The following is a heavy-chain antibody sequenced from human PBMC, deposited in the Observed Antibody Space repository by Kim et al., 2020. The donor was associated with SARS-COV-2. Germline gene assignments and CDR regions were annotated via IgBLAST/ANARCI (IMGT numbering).Heavy chain of an antibody. D-gene: IGHD5-18*01. Sequence: GGSLRLSCAASGFTFSDYYMSWIRQAPGKGLEWVSYISSSGSNISYADSVKGRFTISRDNAKNSLYLQMNSLSAEDTAVYFCARGMKNTDTYGSGAIDYWGQRTLVTVSS. CDR3: ARGMKNTDTYGSGAIDY. CDR1: GFTFSDYY. V-gene: IGHV3-11*01. J-gene: IGHJ4*02. CDR2: ISSSGSNI.